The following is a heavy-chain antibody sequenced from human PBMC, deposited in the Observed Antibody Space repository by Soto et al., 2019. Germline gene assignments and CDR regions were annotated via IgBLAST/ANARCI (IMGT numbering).Heavy chain of an antibody. CDR1: GFTFTSYA. CDR3: AKGAGGVPYSRIEYSGHDWHY. J-gene: IGHJ4*02. CDR2: ISGSGGST. D-gene: IGHD5-12*01. V-gene: IGHV3-23*01. Sequence: GGSLRLSCAASGFTFTSYAMSWVRQAPGKGLEWVSGISGSGGSTYYADSVKGRFTISRDNFKNTLFLQMNSLRAEDTARYYCAKGAGGVPYSRIEYSGHDWHYWGQGTLVTVSS.